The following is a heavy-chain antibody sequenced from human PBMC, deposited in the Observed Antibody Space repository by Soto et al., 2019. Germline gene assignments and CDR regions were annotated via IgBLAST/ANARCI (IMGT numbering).Heavy chain of an antibody. CDR3: AKDRGYSGNDNWFDS. CDR2: FTYSVGGGGST. D-gene: IGHD5-12*01. CDR1: GFIFRDYD. J-gene: IGHJ5*01. Sequence: PGGSLRLSCAASGFIFRDYDMSWVRQAPGQALEWVSTFTYSVGGGGSTYYADSVKGRFTISRDNSENTLYLQMNSLRAEDTAVYYCAKDRGYSGNDNWFDSWGQGTLVTVSS. V-gene: IGHV3-23*01.